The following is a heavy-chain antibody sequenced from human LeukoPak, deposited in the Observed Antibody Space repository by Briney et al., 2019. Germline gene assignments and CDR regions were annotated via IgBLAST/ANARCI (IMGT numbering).Heavy chain of an antibody. CDR2: IYSGGNT. V-gene: IGHV3-66*01. Sequence: PGGSLRPSCAASGFTVNTNYMSWVRQAPGKGLEWVSVIYSGGNTNYAVSVKDRFTLSRDNSKNTLYLQMNSLRAEDTAVYYCAREFCSTATCYAGDWGQGTLVTVSS. D-gene: IGHD2-2*01. CDR1: GFTVNTNY. J-gene: IGHJ4*02. CDR3: AREFCSTATCYAGD.